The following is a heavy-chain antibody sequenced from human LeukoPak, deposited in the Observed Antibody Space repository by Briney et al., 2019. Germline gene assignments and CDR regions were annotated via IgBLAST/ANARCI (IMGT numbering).Heavy chain of an antibody. CDR3: ARVYSYYYYMDV. CDR2: IYYSGST. J-gene: IGHJ6*03. D-gene: IGHD2-21*01. Sequence: SETLSLTCTVSGGSISSHYWSWIRQPPGKGLEWIGYIYYSGSTNYNPSLKSRVTISVDTSKNQFSLKPSSVTAADTAVYYCARVYSYYYYMDVWGKGTTVTVSS. V-gene: IGHV4-59*11. CDR1: GGSISSHY.